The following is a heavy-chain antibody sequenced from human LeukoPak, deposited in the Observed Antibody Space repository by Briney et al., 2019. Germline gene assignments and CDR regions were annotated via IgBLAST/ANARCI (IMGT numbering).Heavy chain of an antibody. J-gene: IGHJ4*02. CDR2: IYYSGST. D-gene: IGHD2-21*02. V-gene: IGHV4-39*07. CDR3: ASYCGGDCYSSYFDY. Sequence: SETLFLTCTVSGGSISSSYYYWGWIRQPPGKGLEWIGSIYYSGSTYYNPSLKSRVTISVDTSKNQFSLKLSSVTAADTAVYYCASYCGGDCYSSYFDYWGQGTLVTVSS. CDR1: GGSISSSYYY.